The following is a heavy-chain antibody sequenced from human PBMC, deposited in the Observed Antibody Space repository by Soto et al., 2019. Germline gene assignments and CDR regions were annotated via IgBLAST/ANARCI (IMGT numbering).Heavy chain of an antibody. CDR3: ARSPRDGYPNRPWWYVDL. CDR1: GFTFSSYA. Sequence: QVQLVESGGGVVQPGRSLRLSCAASGFTFSSYAMHWVRQAPGKGLEWVAVISYDGSNKYYADSVKGRFTISRDNSKNTLYLQMNSLSAEDTAVYYCARSPRDGYPNRPWWYVDLWGRGTLVTVSS. J-gene: IGHJ2*01. V-gene: IGHV3-30-3*01. D-gene: IGHD5-12*01. CDR2: ISYDGSNK.